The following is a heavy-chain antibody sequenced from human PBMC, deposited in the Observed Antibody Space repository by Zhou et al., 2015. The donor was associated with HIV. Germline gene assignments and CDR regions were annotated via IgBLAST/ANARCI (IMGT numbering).Heavy chain of an antibody. V-gene: IGHV1-46*01. CDR3: ANAIRGAQTGPFDP. D-gene: IGHD3-10*01. Sequence: QVQLVQSGAEVKKPGASVKVSCKASGYTFTSYYMHWVRQAPGQGLEWMGIINPSGGSTSYAQKFQGRVTMTRDTSTSTVYVELSRLTSDDTAMYYCANAIRGAQTGPFDPWGQGTLVTVSS. CDR2: INPSGGST. J-gene: IGHJ5*02. CDR1: GYTFTSYY.